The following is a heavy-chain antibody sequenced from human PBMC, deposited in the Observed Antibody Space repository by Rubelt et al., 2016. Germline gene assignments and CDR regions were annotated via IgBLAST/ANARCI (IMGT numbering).Heavy chain of an antibody. CDR1: GYTFTSYG. Sequence: QVQLVQSGAEVKKPGASVKVSCKASGYTFTSYGISWVRQAPGQGLEWMGWISAYNGNTNYAQKLQGRVTRTPDTSTSTAYMELRSLRSDDTAVYYCARDVGGNSVLYHFDYWGQGTLVTVSS. CDR3: ARDVGGNSVLYHFDY. D-gene: IGHD4-23*01. J-gene: IGHJ4*02. V-gene: IGHV1-18*01. CDR2: ISAYNGNT.